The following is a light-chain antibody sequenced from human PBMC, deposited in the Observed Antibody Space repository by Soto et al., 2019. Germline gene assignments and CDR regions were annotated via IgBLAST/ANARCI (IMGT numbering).Light chain of an antibody. V-gene: IGLV2-14*01. J-gene: IGLJ2*01. CDR1: SSDIGGYNF. Sequence: QSALTQPASVSASPGQSITISCTGTSSDIGGYNFVSWYQHHPDNAPKLMIYEVSNRPSGVSNRFSGSKSGNTASLTISGLQAEDEADYYCSSYTSSNTVIFGGGTKVTVL. CDR2: EVS. CDR3: SSYTSSNTVI.